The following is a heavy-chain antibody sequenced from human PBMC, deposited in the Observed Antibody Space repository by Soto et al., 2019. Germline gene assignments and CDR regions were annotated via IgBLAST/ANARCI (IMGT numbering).Heavy chain of an antibody. CDR3: ARVGGYSGYDFFY. CDR1: GGSISSGGYS. CDR2: IYHSGST. V-gene: IGHV4-30-2*01. J-gene: IGHJ4*02. Sequence: SETLSLTCAVSGGSISSGGYSWSWIRQPPGKGLEWIGYIYHSGSTYYNPSLKSRVTISVDRSKNQFSLKLSSVTAADTAVYYCARVGGYSGYDFFYWGQGTLVTVSS. D-gene: IGHD5-12*01.